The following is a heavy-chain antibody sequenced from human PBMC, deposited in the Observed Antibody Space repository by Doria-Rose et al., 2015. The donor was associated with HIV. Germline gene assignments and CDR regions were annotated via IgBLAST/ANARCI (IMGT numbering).Heavy chain of an antibody. CDR1: GVSLSSPGMG. CDR3: ARIKSSRWYHKYYFDF. V-gene: IGHV2-26*01. CDR2: IFSDDER. J-gene: IGHJ4*02. D-gene: IGHD6-13*01. Sequence: QVTLKESGPVLVKPTETLTLTCTVSGVSLSSPGMGVSWIRQPPGKALEWLANIFSDDERSYKPSLKSRLTISRSTSRSQVVLTMTDMDPVDTATYYCARIKSSRWYHKYYFDFWGQGPLVIVSA.